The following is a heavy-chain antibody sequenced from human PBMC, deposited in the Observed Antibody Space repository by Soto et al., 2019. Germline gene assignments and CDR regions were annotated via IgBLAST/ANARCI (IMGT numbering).Heavy chain of an antibody. D-gene: IGHD3-10*01. V-gene: IGHV4-34*01. Sequence: SETLSLTCAVYGGSFSGYYWSWIRQPPGKGLEWIGEINHSGSTNYNPSLKSRVTISVDRSKNQFSLKLSSVTAADTAVYYCARVPGYYYGSGSYPPYYFDYWGQGTLVTVSS. J-gene: IGHJ4*02. CDR3: ARVPGYYYGSGSYPPYYFDY. CDR2: INHSGST. CDR1: GGSFSGYY.